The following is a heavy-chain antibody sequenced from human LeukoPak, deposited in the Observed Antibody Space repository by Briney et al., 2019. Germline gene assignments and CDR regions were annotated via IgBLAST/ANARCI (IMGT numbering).Heavy chain of an antibody. V-gene: IGHV1-2*02. Sequence: ASVKVSCKASGYTFTGYYMHWVRQAPGQGLEWMGWINPNSGGTNYAQKFQGRVTMTRDTSISTAYTELSRLRSDDTAVYYCARWAGFWSGYYTGARAFDIWGQGTMVTVSS. J-gene: IGHJ3*02. CDR1: GYTFTGYY. CDR3: ARWAGFWSGYYTGARAFDI. CDR2: INPNSGGT. D-gene: IGHD3-3*01.